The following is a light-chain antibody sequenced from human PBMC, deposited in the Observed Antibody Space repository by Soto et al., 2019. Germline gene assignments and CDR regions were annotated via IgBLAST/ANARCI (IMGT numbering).Light chain of an antibody. CDR1: QSVSSN. J-gene: IGKJ2*01. V-gene: IGKV3-15*01. Sequence: EIVMTQSPATLSVSPGERATLSCRASQSVSSNLAWYQQKPGQAPRLLIYGASTRATGIPARFSGSGSGTEFTLTISSLQSEDFAVYSCQQDNNSPPRYTFGQGPKLEIK. CDR3: QQDNNSPPRYT. CDR2: GAS.